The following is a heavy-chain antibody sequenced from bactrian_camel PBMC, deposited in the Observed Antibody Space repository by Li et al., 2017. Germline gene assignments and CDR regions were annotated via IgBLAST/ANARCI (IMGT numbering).Heavy chain of an antibody. Sequence: DVQLVESGGGLVQPGGSLRLSCAASGFTFSSYVMSWVRQAPGKGLEWVSGIYTGDGSTISADSVKGRFTISRDNAKSTLYLHMNSLKTEDTAVYYCATRGIIYGGTYYRAFGYWGQATQVTVS. D-gene: IGHD7*01. CDR2: IYTGDGST. CDR1: GFTFSSYV. CDR3: ATRGIIYGGTYYRAFGY. J-gene: IGHJ6*01. V-gene: IGHV3S42*01.